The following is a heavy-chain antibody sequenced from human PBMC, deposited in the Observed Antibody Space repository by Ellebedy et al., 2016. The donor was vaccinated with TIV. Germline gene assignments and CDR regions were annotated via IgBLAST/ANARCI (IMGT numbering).Heavy chain of an antibody. CDR2: TSGSGCTT. D-gene: IGHD5-24*01. J-gene: IGHJ4*02. Sequence: GESLKISCAASGFSFGGSAMSWVRQAPGKELPWVSTTSGSGCTTYYADSVRGRFTVSRDNSKNTLDLQMNNVRAEDTAVYYCAKCQIGYNSREQFHFEYWGQGALVTVSS. V-gene: IGHV3-23*01. CDR1: GFSFGGSA. CDR3: AKCQIGYNSREQFHFEY.